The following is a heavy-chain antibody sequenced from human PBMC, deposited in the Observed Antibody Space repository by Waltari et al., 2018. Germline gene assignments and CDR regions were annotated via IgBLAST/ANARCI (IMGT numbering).Heavy chain of an antibody. V-gene: IGHV3-7*01. D-gene: IGHD6-6*01. CDR1: GFGFSSYW. Sequence: EVQLVESGGGLVQPGGSLRLSCAASGFGFSSYWMTWVRQAPGKGLEWVASINEDGSEKQYVDSVKGRFTISRDNAKNSLYQQMNSLRADDTAVYYCARDSTRRFDYWGQGTLVTVSS. J-gene: IGHJ4*02. CDR3: ARDSTRRFDY. CDR2: INEDGSEK.